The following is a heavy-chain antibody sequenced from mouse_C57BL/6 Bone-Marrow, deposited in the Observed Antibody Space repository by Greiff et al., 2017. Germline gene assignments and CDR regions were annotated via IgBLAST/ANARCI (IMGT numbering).Heavy chain of an antibody. J-gene: IGHJ3*01. CDR3: ERGNPAWFAY. V-gene: IGHV1-59*01. Sequence: QVQLQQPGAELVRPGTSVKLSCKASGYTFTSYWMHWVKQRPGQGLVWIGVIDPSDSYTNYNQKFKGKATLTVDTSSSTAYMQLSSLTSADSAVYYCERGNPAWFAYWGKGTLVTVSA. CDR1: GYTFTSYW. CDR2: IDPSDSYT. D-gene: IGHD2-1*01.